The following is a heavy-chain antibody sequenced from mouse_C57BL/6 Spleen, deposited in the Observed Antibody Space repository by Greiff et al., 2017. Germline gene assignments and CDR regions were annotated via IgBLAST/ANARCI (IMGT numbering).Heavy chain of an antibody. CDR3: ARDRTAGRNFDY. V-gene: IGHV3-6*01. D-gene: IGHD3-3*01. Sequence: EVQLQESGPGLVKPSQSLSLTCSVTGYSITSGYYWNWIRQFPGNKLEWMGYISYDGSNNYNPSLKNRISITRDTSKNQFFLKSNSVTTEDTATDYGARDRTAGRNFDYWGQGTTLTVSS. CDR2: ISYDGSN. J-gene: IGHJ2*01. CDR1: GYSITSGYY.